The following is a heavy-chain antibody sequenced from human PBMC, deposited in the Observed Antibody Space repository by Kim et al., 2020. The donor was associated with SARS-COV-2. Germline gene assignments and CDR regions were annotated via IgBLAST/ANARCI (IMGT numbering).Heavy chain of an antibody. CDR3: ARDGRDFWSGYPYFDY. CDR1: GFTFSSYG. D-gene: IGHD3-3*01. J-gene: IGHJ4*02. V-gene: IGHV3-33*01. Sequence: GGSLRLSCAASGFTFSSYGMHWVRQAPGKGLEWVAVIWYDGSNKYYADSVKGRFTISRDNSKNTLYLQMNSLRAEDTAVYYCARDGRDFWSGYPYFDYWGQGTLVTVSS. CDR2: IWYDGSNK.